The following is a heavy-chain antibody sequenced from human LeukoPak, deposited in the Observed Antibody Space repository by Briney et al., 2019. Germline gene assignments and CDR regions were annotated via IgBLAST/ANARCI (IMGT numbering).Heavy chain of an antibody. CDR3: ARPFYYYDSSGYGSFDY. CDR1: GGSFSGYY. V-gene: IGHV4-34*01. J-gene: IGHJ4*02. Sequence: SETLSLTCAVYGGSFSGYYWSWIRQPPGKGLGWIGEINHSGSTNYNPSLKSRVTISVDTSKNQFSLKLSSVTAADTAVYYCARPFYYYDSSGYGSFDYWGQGTLVTVSS. D-gene: IGHD3-22*01. CDR2: INHSGST.